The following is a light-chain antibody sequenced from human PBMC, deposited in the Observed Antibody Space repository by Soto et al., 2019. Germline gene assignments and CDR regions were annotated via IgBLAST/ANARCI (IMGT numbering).Light chain of an antibody. CDR3: QQSYSTPWT. CDR2: DAS. CDR1: QSITIW. Sequence: DIQMTQSPSTLSASVGDSVTITCRASQSITIWLAWYQQKPGKAPKLLIYDASSLEGGVPSRFSGSGSGTDFTLTISSLQPEDFATYYCQQSYSTPWTFGQGTKVDI. V-gene: IGKV1-5*01. J-gene: IGKJ1*01.